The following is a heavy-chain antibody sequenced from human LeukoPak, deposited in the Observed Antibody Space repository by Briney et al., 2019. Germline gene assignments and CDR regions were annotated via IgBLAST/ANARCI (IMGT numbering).Heavy chain of an antibody. D-gene: IGHD5-24*01. Sequence: GGSLRLSCAASGFTFSDYSMNWVRQAPGKGLEWISYIGIDSGNSNYADSVKGRFTISGDKAKNSLYLQMNSLRVEDTAVYYCARDYKYAFDNWGQGTLVTVSS. V-gene: IGHV3-48*01. CDR2: IGIDSGNS. CDR3: ARDYKYAFDN. CDR1: GFTFSDYS. J-gene: IGHJ4*02.